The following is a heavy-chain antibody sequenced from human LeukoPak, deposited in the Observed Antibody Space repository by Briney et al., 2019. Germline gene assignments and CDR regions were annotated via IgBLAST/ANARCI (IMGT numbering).Heavy chain of an antibody. CDR3: GRVGGRSKAAKGDAFDI. V-gene: IGHV3-21*01. D-gene: IGHD6-6*01. CDR1: GFTFSSYS. J-gene: IGHJ3*02. Sequence: GGSLRLSCAASGFTFSSYSMNWVRQAPGKGLEWVSSISSGSTYMYYADSVKGRFTISRDNAQNSMYLQMNSLRAEDTAVYYCGRVGGRSKAAKGDAFDIWGQGTMVVVSS. CDR2: ISSGSTYM.